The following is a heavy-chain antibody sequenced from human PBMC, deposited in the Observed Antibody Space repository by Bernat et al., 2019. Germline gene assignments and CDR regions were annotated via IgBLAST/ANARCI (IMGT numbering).Heavy chain of an antibody. Sequence: QLQLQESGPGLVKPSGTLSLTCAVSGGFISSNNWWSWVRQPPGKGLEWIGEIFHSGSTNYNPSLKNRISISVDTSKNQFSLKLSSVTAADTAVYYCASSMGRHVYWGPGTLVTVSS. CDR3: ASSMGRHVY. V-gene: IGHV4-4*02. J-gene: IGHJ4*02. CDR2: IFHSGST. CDR1: GGFISSNNW.